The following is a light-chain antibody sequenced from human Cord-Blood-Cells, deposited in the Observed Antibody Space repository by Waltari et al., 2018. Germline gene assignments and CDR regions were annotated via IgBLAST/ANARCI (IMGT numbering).Light chain of an antibody. CDR1: SLSSYY. J-gene: IGLJ2*01. CDR2: GKN. Sequence: SSELTQDPAVSVALGQTVRITRQGDSLSSYYARWYQQKPGQAPVLVIYGKNNRPSGIPDRFSGSSSGNTASLTITGAQAEDEADYYCNSRDSSGNHLAVFGGGTKLTVL. V-gene: IGLV3-19*01. CDR3: NSRDSSGNHLAV.